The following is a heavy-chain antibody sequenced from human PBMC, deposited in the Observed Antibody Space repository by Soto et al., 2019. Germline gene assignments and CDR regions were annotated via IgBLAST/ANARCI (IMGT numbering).Heavy chain of an antibody. D-gene: IGHD3-16*02. Sequence: QVQLVQSGAEVKEPGSSVKVSCKASGGSFETFIMNWVCQTPGRGLEWMGGVVPILGTPTYAERSKGKVKMSASRSAGTTHMEVTSLRSADSGIYYCSRNGTYRSSRSGMDVWGQGTTVIVSS. J-gene: IGHJ6*02. CDR2: VVPILGTP. V-gene: IGHV1-69*01. CDR1: GGSFETFI. CDR3: SRNGTYRSSRSGMDV.